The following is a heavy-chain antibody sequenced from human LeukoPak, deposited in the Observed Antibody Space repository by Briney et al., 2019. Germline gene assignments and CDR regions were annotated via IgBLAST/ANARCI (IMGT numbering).Heavy chain of an antibody. J-gene: IGHJ5*02. Sequence: SETLSLTCTVSGGSISSYYWSWIRQPPGKGLEWIGYIYYSGSTYYNPSLKSRVTISVDTSKNQFSLKLSSVTAADTAVYYCAGKTDWFDPWGQGTLVTVSS. D-gene: IGHD1-14*01. V-gene: IGHV4-59*04. CDR1: GGSISSYY. CDR2: IYYSGST. CDR3: AGKTDWFDP.